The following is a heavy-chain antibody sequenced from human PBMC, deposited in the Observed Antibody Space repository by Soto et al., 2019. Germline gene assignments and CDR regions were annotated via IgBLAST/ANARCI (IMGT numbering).Heavy chain of an antibody. V-gene: IGHV3-30*18. Sequence: PGGSLRLSCAASGFTFSSYGMHWVRQAPGKGLEWVAVISYDGSNKYYADSVKGRFTISRDNSKNTLYLQMNSLRAEDTAVYYCAKEGSGYSYGYFDYWGQGTLVTVSS. D-gene: IGHD5-18*01. CDR3: AKEGSGYSYGYFDY. J-gene: IGHJ4*02. CDR2: ISYDGSNK. CDR1: GFTFSSYG.